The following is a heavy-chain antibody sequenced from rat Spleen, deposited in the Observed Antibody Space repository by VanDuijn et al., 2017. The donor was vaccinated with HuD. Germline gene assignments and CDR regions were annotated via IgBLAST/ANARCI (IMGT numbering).Heavy chain of an antibody. Sequence: EVQLVESGGGLVQPGRSLKLSCAASGFTFSNYYMAWVRQAPTKGLEWVAYISTGGGSTYYRDSVKGRFTISKDNAKSTLYLQMNSLRSEDTATYYCTRGGTTRVGFAYWGQGTLVTVSS. J-gene: IGHJ3*01. CDR3: TRGGTTRVGFAY. D-gene: IGHD1-4*01. CDR1: GFTFSNYY. CDR2: ISTGGGST. V-gene: IGHV5-27*01.